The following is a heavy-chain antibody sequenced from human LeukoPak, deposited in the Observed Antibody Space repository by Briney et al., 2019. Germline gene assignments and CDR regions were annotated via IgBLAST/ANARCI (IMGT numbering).Heavy chain of an antibody. CDR3: AKDHGYGGNFDY. V-gene: IGHV3-30*18. CDR2: ISYDGSNK. D-gene: IGHD4-23*01. Sequence: GGSLRLSCAASGFTFSSYGMHWVRQAPGKGLEWVAVISYDGSNKYYADSVKGRFTISRDNSKNTLYLQMNSLRAEDTAVYYCAKDHGYGGNFDYWGQGTLDTVSS. J-gene: IGHJ4*02. CDR1: GFTFSSYG.